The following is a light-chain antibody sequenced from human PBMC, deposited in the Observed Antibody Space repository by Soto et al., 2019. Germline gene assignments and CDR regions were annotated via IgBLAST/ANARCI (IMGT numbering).Light chain of an antibody. V-gene: IGKV3-20*01. CDR1: QSLSSNY. CDR2: GAS. Sequence: EIVLTQSPGTLSLSAGERATLSCRASQSLSSNYLAWYQQKPGQAPTVLIYGASSRATGIPDRFSGSGSGTDFTLTISRLEPEDFAVYYCQQYDTSATFDQGTKVEIK. J-gene: IGKJ1*01. CDR3: QQYDTSAT.